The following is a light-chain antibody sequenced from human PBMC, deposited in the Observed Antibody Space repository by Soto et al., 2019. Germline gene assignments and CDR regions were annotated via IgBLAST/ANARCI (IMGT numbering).Light chain of an antibody. V-gene: IGKV3-20*01. CDR2: GAS. CDR1: QSVSSSY. Sequence: EIVLTQSPGTLSLSPGERATLSCRASQSVSSSYLAWYQQKPGQAPRLLIDGASSTATGIPDRFSGSGSSTDFTLTIIRLEPADFSVYYCQQYGSTPQTFGQGTKLEIK. CDR3: QQYGSTPQT. J-gene: IGKJ2*01.